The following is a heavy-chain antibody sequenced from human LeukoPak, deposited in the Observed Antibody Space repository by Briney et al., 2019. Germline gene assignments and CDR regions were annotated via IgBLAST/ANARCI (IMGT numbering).Heavy chain of an antibody. CDR2: IKQDGSEK. D-gene: IGHD3-9*01. J-gene: IGHJ4*02. CDR1: GFTFSSYW. CDR3: ARDSPYYDILTGYYPERDFDY. Sequence: PGGSLRLSCAASGFTFSSYWMSWVRQAPGKGLEWVANIKQDGSEKYYVDSVEGRFTISRDNAKNSLYLQMNSLRAEDTAVYYCARDSPYYDILTGYYPERDFDYWGQGTLVTVSS. V-gene: IGHV3-7*01.